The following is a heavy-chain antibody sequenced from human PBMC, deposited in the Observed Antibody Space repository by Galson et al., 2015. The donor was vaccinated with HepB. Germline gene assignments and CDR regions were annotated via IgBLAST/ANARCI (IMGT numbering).Heavy chain of an antibody. V-gene: IGHV3-23*01. CDR2: ISGSGGST. Sequence: SLRLSCAASGFTFSSYAMSWVRQAPGKGLEWVSAISGSGGSTYYADSVKGRFTISRDNSKNTLYLQMNSLRAEDTAVYYCAKDLKTYYYDSSGYWRPDRGGAFDIWGQGTMVTVSS. D-gene: IGHD3-22*01. CDR1: GFTFSSYA. CDR3: AKDLKTYYYDSSGYWRPDRGGAFDI. J-gene: IGHJ3*02.